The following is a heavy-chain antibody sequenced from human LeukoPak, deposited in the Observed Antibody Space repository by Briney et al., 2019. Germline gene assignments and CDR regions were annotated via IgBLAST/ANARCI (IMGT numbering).Heavy chain of an antibody. D-gene: IGHD4-17*01. V-gene: IGHV3-30-3*01. J-gene: IGHJ4*02. CDR3: ARGLRADY. CDR2: ISYDGSNK. Sequence: GGSLRLSCAASGFTFSSYWMSWVRQAPGKGLEWVAVISYDGSNKYYADSVKGRFTISRDNSKNTLYLQMNSLRAEDTAVYYCARGLRADYWGQGTLVTVSS. CDR1: GFTFSSYW.